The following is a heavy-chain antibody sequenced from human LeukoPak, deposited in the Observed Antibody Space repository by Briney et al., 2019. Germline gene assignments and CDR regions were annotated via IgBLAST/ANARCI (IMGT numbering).Heavy chain of an antibody. CDR1: GFTSSGSA. V-gene: IGHV3-73*01. CDR2: IISKANSYAT. Sequence: GSLRLSCAASGFTSSGSAMHWVRQASGKGLEWVGRIISKANSYATAYAASVKGRFTISRDDSKNTAYLQMNSLKTEDTAVYYCAREAVVGRGYLPEFDYWGQGTLVAVSS. D-gene: IGHD6-19*01. CDR3: AREAVVGRGYLPEFDY. J-gene: IGHJ4*02.